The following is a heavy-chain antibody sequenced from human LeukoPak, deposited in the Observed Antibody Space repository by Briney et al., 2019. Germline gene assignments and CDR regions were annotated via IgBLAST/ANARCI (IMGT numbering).Heavy chain of an antibody. J-gene: IGHJ4*02. CDR2: ITGSDDTT. CDR3: AKGPQLYSGYHPDY. Sequence: PGGSLRLSCAPSTLTFSSDAMTWVRQAPGEGLEWVSTITGSDDTTYYADSVKGRFTISRDYSKNTVHLQLNNLRAEDTAMYYCAKGPQLYSGYHPDYWGQGTLVTVSS. D-gene: IGHD5-12*01. CDR1: TLTFSSDA. V-gene: IGHV3-23*01.